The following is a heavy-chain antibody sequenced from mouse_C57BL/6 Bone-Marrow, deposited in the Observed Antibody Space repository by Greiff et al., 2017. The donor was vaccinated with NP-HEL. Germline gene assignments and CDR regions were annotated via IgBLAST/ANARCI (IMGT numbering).Heavy chain of an antibody. CDR2: IYPRDGCT. CDR3: ASLNDGYSWFAY. Sequence: VQVVESDAELVKPGASVKISCTVSGFTFTDYTIPWMKQRPEQGLEWIGYIYPRDGCTKYNEKFKGKATLTADKSSSTSYMQLNILTSEDSAVYFCASLNDGYSWFAYWGQGTLVTVSA. CDR1: GFTFTDYT. V-gene: IGHV1-78*01. J-gene: IGHJ3*01. D-gene: IGHD2-3*01.